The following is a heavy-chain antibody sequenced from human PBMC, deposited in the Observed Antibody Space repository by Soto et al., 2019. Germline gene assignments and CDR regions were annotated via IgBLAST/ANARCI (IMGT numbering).Heavy chain of an antibody. J-gene: IGHJ4*02. CDR1: GFTFSSYA. V-gene: IGHV3-23*01. CDR3: AKGTEYSSSWYFDY. CDR2: ISGSGGST. D-gene: IGHD6-13*01. Sequence: GGSLRLSCAASGFTFSSYAMSWVRQAPGKGLEWVSAISGSGGSTYYADSVKGRFTISRDNSKNTLYLQMNSLRAEDTAAYYCAKGTEYSSSWYFDYWGQGTLVTVSS.